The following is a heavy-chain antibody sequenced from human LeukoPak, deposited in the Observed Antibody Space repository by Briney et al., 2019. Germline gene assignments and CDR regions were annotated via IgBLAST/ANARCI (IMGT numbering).Heavy chain of an antibody. V-gene: IGHV5-51*01. CDR1: GYNFNTYW. J-gene: IGHJ4*02. Sequence: GESLKISCKGSGYNFNTYWIGWARQMPGKGLEWMGIIYPGDSDTRYSPSFQGQVTISVDKSISTAYLQWNSLKASDTAMYYCARRPREQFVLDFWGQGTLVTVSS. CDR2: IYPGDSDT. CDR3: ARRPREQFVLDF. D-gene: IGHD6-6*01.